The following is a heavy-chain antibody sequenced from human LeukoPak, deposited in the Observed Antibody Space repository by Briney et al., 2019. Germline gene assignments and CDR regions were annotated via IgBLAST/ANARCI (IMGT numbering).Heavy chain of an antibody. CDR3: TSGGMVSGDY. CDR2: IYYSGST. Sequence: SETLSLTCSVSGGSINSYYWSWIRQPPGKGLEWIGYIYYSGSTNYNPSLKSRVTISRDTSKNQFSLKLRSVTAADTAVYYCTSGGMVSGDYWGHGTLVTVSS. CDR1: GGSINSYY. D-gene: IGHD2-8*01. J-gene: IGHJ4*01. V-gene: IGHV4-59*01.